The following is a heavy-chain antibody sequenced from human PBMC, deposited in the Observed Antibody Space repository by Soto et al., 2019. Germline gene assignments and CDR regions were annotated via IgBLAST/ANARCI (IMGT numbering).Heavy chain of an antibody. D-gene: IGHD2-15*01. J-gene: IGHJ4*02. CDR2: LYYSGNT. CDR1: GGSISPFY. CDR3: ARVGGVAARTFDY. Sequence: SETLSLSCTVSGGSISPFYWSWVRQPPGKGLEWIGYLYYSGNTNYNPSLKSRVTISVDASKNQVSLRLTSVTAADTAVYYCARVGGVAARTFDYWGQGTVVTVSS. V-gene: IGHV4-59*01.